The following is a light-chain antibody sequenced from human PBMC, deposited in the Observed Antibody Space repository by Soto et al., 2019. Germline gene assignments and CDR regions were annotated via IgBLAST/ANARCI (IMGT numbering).Light chain of an antibody. CDR3: TSYTSVTIVV. CDR1: ISNIGAGYG. V-gene: IGLV1-40*01. CDR2: DNT. Sequence: QSVLTQPPSVSGAPGQRVTLSCTGNISNIGAGYGVHWYQQLPGRAPKLLVYDNTKRHSGVPDRFSGSKSGTSASLAITRLQADDEADYYCTSYTSVTIVVFGGGTKLTVL. J-gene: IGLJ2*01.